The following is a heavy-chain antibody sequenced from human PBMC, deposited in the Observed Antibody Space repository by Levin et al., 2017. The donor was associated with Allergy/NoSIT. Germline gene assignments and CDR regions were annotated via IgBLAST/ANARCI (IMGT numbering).Heavy chain of an antibody. J-gene: IGHJ3*01. CDR3: ARIPGSPTQWEVLGDAFDV. V-gene: IGHV3-33*01. CDR2: IWHDGSRK. CDR1: GFSFSSYG. Sequence: LSLTCAASGFSFSSYGMHWVRQAPGKGLEWVAFIWHDGSRKYYVVSVKGRFTISRDNSKNTVFLQMNNLGAEDTAVYHCARIPGSPTQWEVLGDAFDVWGQGTMVTVSS. D-gene: IGHD1-26*01.